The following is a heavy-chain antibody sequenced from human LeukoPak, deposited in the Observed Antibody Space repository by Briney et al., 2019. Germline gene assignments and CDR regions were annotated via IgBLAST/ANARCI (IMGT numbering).Heavy chain of an antibody. CDR1: GGSISSGDYY. V-gene: IGHV4-30-4*08. D-gene: IGHD6-19*01. Sequence: LRLSCTVSGGSISSGDYYWSWIRQPPGKGLEWIGYIYYSGSTYYNPSLKSRVTISVDTSKNQFSLKLSSVTAADTAVYYCARERAVAGRLDYWGQGTLVTVSS. CDR2: IYYSGST. J-gene: IGHJ4*02. CDR3: ARERAVAGRLDY.